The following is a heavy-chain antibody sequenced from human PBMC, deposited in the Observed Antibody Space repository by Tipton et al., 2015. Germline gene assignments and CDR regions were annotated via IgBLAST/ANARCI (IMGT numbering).Heavy chain of an antibody. V-gene: IGHV1-8*02. CDR2: ISAFSGNT. Sequence: QLVQSGAEMKKPGASLKISCKASGYTFDTYYINWVRQAPGQGLEWMGWISAFSGNTNYAQKFQDRVTMTRSTSISTAYMELSSLRSEDTAVYYCVRSPREEGFDYWGQGALVTVSS. CDR3: VRSPREEGFDY. CDR1: GYTFDTYY. J-gene: IGHJ4*02.